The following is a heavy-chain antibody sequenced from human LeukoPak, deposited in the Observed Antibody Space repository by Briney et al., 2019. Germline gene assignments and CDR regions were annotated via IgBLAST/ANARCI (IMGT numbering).Heavy chain of an antibody. J-gene: IGHJ4*02. Sequence: GRSLRLSCAASGFTFSSYGMFWVRQAPGKGLEWVAVISYDGINKYYADSVKGRFAISRDNSKNTLYLQTNSLRAEDTAVYYCAEASLDIDWGVFDYWGQGTLVTVSS. V-gene: IGHV3-30*18. CDR3: AEASLDIDWGVFDY. CDR2: ISYDGINK. D-gene: IGHD7-27*01. CDR1: GFTFSSYG.